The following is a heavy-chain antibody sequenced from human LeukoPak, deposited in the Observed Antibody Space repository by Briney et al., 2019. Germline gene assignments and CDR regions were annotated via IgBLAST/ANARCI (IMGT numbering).Heavy chain of an antibody. V-gene: IGHV4-4*02. J-gene: IGHJ4*02. CDR1: GGSISSSNS. Sequence: PSGTLSLTCAVSGGSISSSNSWSWVRQPPGQGLEWIGSISYSGSIHYNPSLKSRVTISVDTSRNHFSLRLSSVTAADTAVYYCATLEIGDYYLDYWGQGTLVTVSS. CDR2: ISYSGSI. D-gene: IGHD3-16*01. CDR3: ATLEIGDYYLDY.